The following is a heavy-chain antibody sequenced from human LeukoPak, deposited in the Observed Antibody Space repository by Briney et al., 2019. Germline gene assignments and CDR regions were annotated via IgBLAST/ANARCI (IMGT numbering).Heavy chain of an antibody. Sequence: PSETLSLTCTVSGGSISSYYWSWIRQPPGKGLEWIGYIYYSGSTNYNPSLKSRVTISVDTSKNQFSLKLSSVTAADTAVYYCARHLADGGQAFDYWGQGTLVTVSS. CDR1: GGSISSYY. V-gene: IGHV4-59*08. D-gene: IGHD4-23*01. CDR2: IYYSGST. CDR3: ARHLADGGQAFDY. J-gene: IGHJ4*02.